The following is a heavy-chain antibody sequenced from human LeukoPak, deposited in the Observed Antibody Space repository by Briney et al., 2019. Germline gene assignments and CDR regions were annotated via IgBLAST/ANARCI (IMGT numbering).Heavy chain of an antibody. V-gene: IGHV3-11*03. Sequence: GGSLRLSCAASGFTFSDYYMSWICQAPGKGLEWVSYISSSSSYTNYEASVKGRFTISRDDAKNSLYLQMNSLRAEDTAVYYCARMMRSGTTWFDYWGQGALVTVSS. D-gene: IGHD1-1*01. CDR2: ISSSSSYT. CDR1: GFTFSDYY. J-gene: IGHJ4*02. CDR3: ARMMRSGTTWFDY.